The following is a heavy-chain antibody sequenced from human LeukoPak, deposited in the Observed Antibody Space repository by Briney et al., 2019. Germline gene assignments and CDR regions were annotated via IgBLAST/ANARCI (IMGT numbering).Heavy chain of an antibody. D-gene: IGHD3-10*01. CDR2: ISSSSSYI. Sequence: AGGSLRLSCAASGFTFSSYSMNLVRQAPRKGLERVSAISSSSSYIYYAASVKGRFTISRDNAKNSLYLQMNFLRAEDTAVYYCARDAVYDYGSGNFLGAFDIWGQGTMVTVFS. V-gene: IGHV3-21*01. CDR1: GFTFSSYS. J-gene: IGHJ3*02. CDR3: ARDAVYDYGSGNFLGAFDI.